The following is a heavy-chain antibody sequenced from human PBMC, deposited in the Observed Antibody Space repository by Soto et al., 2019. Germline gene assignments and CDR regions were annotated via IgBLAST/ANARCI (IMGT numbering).Heavy chain of an antibody. J-gene: IGHJ4*01. D-gene: IGHD6-19*01. V-gene: IGHV4-39*02. CDR3: AGLRVQCLSFDY. CDR1: GDSFSSRYYY. CDR2: MYYSGSP. Sequence: QLQLQESGPGLVKPSETLSLTCTVSGDSFSSRYYYWAWIRQPPGKRLEWLASMYYSGSPYYTPSLQSRVTISIDNSKNHFSLNLSSVTAADMAVSFCAGLRVQCLSFDYWGQGALVTVSA.